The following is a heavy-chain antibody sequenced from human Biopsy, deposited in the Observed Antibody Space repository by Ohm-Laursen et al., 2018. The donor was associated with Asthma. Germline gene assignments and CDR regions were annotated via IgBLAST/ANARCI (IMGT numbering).Heavy chain of an antibody. CDR3: ARAVDYSHYYGIDV. J-gene: IGHJ6*02. Sequence: ASVTASCKTSGYTFNSAGISWVRQAPGQGLEWMGWISVYNGNTKVAQKLQDRVTMITDTSTSTAYMELRSLRSDDTAVYFCARAVDYSHYYGIDVWGQGTTVTVS. D-gene: IGHD3-10*01. CDR2: ISVYNGNT. CDR1: GYTFNSAG. V-gene: IGHV1-18*01.